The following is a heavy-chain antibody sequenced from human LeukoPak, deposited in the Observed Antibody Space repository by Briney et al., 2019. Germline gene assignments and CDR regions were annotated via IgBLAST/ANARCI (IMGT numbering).Heavy chain of an antibody. CDR1: GGSFSGYY. Sequence: PSETLSLTCAVYGGSFSGYYWSWIPQPPGKRLEWIGEINHSGSTNYNPSLKSRVTISVETSKNQFSLKLSSVTAAATAVYYSARVVVRAYRKKLGRGGYYFDYWGQGTLVAVSS. CDR2: INHSGST. V-gene: IGHV4-34*01. J-gene: IGHJ4*02. CDR3: ARVVVRAYRKKLGRGGYYFDY. D-gene: IGHD1-1*01.